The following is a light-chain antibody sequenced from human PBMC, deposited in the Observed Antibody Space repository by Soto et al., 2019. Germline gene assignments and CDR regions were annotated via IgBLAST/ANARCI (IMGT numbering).Light chain of an antibody. CDR3: QQSGT. CDR1: QSVSSSY. V-gene: IGKV3-20*01. J-gene: IGKJ1*01. Sequence: EIVLTQSPGTLSLSPGERATLSCRASQSVSSSYLAWYQQKHGQAPRLLIYGASSRDTGIPDRFSGSGSGTDFTLTISRLEPEDFAVYYCQQSGTFGQGTKVDIK. CDR2: GAS.